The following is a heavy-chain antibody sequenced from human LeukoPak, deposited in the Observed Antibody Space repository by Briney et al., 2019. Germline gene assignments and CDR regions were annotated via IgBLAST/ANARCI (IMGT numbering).Heavy chain of an antibody. J-gene: IGHJ4*02. D-gene: IGHD5-18*01. Sequence: GASVKDSCKASVYTFTGYYMHWVRQAPGQGLEWMGWINPNSGGTNYAQKFQGRVTMTRDTSISTAYMELSRLRSDDTAVYYCARVWFRSAGYSYGYVGYWGQGTLVTVSS. CDR1: VYTFTGYY. CDR2: INPNSGGT. V-gene: IGHV1-2*02. CDR3: ARVWFRSAGYSYGYVGY.